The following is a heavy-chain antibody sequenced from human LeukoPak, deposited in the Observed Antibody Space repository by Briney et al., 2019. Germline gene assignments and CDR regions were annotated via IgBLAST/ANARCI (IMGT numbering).Heavy chain of an antibody. V-gene: IGHV3-21*01. CDR3: ATVRAADDY. D-gene: IGHD6-13*01. J-gene: IGHJ4*02. CDR1: GFTFSSYS. Sequence: SGGSLRLSCATSGFTFSSYSMIWVRQAPGKGLEWVSFVSSSSNYIYYADSVKGRCTISRDNAKNSLHLQMNSLRAEDTAVYYCATVRAADDYWGQGTLVTVSS. CDR2: VSSSSNYI.